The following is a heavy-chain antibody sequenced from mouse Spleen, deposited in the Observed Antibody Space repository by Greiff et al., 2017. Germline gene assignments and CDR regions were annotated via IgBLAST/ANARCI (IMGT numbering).Heavy chain of an antibody. J-gene: IGHJ1*01. D-gene: IGHD4-1*01. CDR1: GFSLSTSGMG. CDR3: ALNWDWYFDV. V-gene: IGHV8-12*01. CDR2: IYWDDAK. Sequence: QVTLKESGPGILQSSQTLSLTCSFSGFSLSTSGMGVSWIRQPSGKGLEWLAHIYWDDAKRYNPYQKSRITISKDTSRNQVFLQITSVDTADTATYYCALNWDWYFDVWGAGTTVTVSS.